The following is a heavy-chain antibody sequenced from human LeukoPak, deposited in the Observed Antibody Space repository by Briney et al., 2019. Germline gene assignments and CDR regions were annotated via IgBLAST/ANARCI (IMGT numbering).Heavy chain of an antibody. CDR1: GGSISSSSYY. V-gene: IGHV4-39*07. CDR2: IYTSGST. CDR3: ARDSDFWSGYYKY. Sequence: SETLSLTFTVSGGSISSSSYYWGWIRQPPGKGLEWIGRIYTSGSTNYNPSLKSRVTMSVDTSKNQFSLKLSSVTAADTAVYYCARDSDFWSGYYKYWGQGTLVTVSS. D-gene: IGHD3-3*01. J-gene: IGHJ4*02.